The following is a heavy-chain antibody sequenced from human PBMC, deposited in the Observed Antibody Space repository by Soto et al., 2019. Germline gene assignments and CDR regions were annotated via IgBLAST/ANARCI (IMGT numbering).Heavy chain of an antibody. Sequence: EVQLVESGGGLVKPGGSLRLSCAASGFTFSNAWMNWVRQAPGKGLEWVGRIKSKTDGGTTDYAAPVKGRFTISRDDSKNTLYLQMNSLKTEDTAVYYCTTGFFDYQYYYYYYGMDVWGQGTTVTVSS. CDR1: GFTFSNAW. CDR2: IKSKTDGGTT. D-gene: IGHD2-2*01. V-gene: IGHV3-15*07. J-gene: IGHJ6*02. CDR3: TTGFFDYQYYYYYYGMDV.